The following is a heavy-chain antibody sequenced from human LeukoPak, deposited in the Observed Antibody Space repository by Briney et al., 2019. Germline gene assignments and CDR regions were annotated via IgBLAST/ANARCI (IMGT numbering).Heavy chain of an antibody. CDR3: ARDSLYYGSGSYQD. CDR1: GGSFSGYY. J-gene: IGHJ4*02. Sequence: SETLSLACAVYGGSFSGYYWSWIRQPPGKGLEWIGEINHSGSTNYNPSLKSRVTISVDTSKNQFSLKLSSVTAADTAVYYCARDSLYYGSGSYQDWGQGTLVTVSS. D-gene: IGHD3-10*01. V-gene: IGHV4-34*01. CDR2: INHSGST.